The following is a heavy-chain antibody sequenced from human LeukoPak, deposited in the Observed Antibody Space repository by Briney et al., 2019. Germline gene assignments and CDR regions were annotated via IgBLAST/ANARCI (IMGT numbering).Heavy chain of an antibody. J-gene: IGHJ4*02. V-gene: IGHV3-9*01. D-gene: IGHD2-8*02. CDR3: AKDLFSYVVYAPDY. Sequence: GRSLRLSCAASGFTFSSYSMNWVRQAPGKGLEWVSGISWNSGSIGYADSVKGRFTISRDNSKNTLYLQMNSLRAEDTAVYYCAKDLFSYVVYAPDYWGQGTLVTVSS. CDR2: ISWNSGSI. CDR1: GFTFSSYS.